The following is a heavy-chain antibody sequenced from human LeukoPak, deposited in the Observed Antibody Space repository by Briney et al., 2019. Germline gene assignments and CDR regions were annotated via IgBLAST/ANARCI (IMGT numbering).Heavy chain of an antibody. CDR3: AKDIHYNFDY. J-gene: IGHJ4*02. V-gene: IGHV3-23*01. D-gene: IGHD5-24*01. Sequence: GGSLRLSCAASGFSFGSYAMSWVRQAPGKGLEWISALSGTGSGTYYADSVKGRFTISRDNSKNTLYLQMNSRRAEDTAVYYCAKDIHYNFDYWGQGTLVTVSS. CDR1: GFSFGSYA. CDR2: LSGTGSGT.